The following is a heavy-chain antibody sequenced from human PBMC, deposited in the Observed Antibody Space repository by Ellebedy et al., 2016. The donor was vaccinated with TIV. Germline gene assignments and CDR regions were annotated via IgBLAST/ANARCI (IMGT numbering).Heavy chain of an antibody. Sequence: ASVKVSCKASGYTFITNTMHWVRQAPGQRLEWMGWINAVNGDTKYSQNFQGRVTITTDTSASTAYMELSSLRSEDTAVYYCARDSYCGGDCYSRFDYWGQGTQVTVSS. D-gene: IGHD2-21*02. CDR3: ARDSYCGGDCYSRFDY. J-gene: IGHJ4*02. V-gene: IGHV1-3*01. CDR1: GYTFITNT. CDR2: INAVNGDT.